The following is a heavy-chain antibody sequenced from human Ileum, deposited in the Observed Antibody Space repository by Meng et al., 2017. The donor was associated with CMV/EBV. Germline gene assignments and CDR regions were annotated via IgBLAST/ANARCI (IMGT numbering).Heavy chain of an antibody. V-gene: IGHV3-48*03. CDR2: ISSSGSTI. J-gene: IGHJ6*02. CDR1: GFTFSSYE. D-gene: IGHD1-1*01. CDR3: ARDSPGSLYSYGMAV. Sequence: GGSLRLSCAASGFTFSSYEMNWVRQAPGKGLEWVSYISSSGSTIYYADSVKGRFTISRDNDKSSLYLQMNSLRAEDTAVYYCARDSPGSLYSYGMAVWGQGNTVNGAS.